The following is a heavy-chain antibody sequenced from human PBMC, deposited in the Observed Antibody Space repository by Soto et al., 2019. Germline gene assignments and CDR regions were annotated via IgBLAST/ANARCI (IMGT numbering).Heavy chain of an antibody. D-gene: IGHD6-13*01. CDR1: GYTFTGYY. Sequence: GASVKFSCKASGYTFTGYYMHWVRQAPGQGLEWMGWINPNSGGTNYAQKFQGRVTMTRDTSISTAYMELSRLRSDDTAVYYCARVPSRWSGIAAAGPYDYWGQGTLVTVSS. V-gene: IGHV1-2*02. J-gene: IGHJ4*02. CDR2: INPNSGGT. CDR3: ARVPSRWSGIAAAGPYDY.